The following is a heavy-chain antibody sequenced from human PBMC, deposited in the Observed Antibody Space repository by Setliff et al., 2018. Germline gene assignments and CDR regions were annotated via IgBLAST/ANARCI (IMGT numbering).Heavy chain of an antibody. D-gene: IGHD1-1*01. CDR1: GYILTSSG. CDR3: ARDSVTLGQLERRGGWHYYGMDV. Sequence: ASVKVSCKASGYILTSSGITWVRQAPGQGLEWMGWISGFNGVTNYAQTFQGRITMATDTSTKMAHMELSSLRSDDTAVYFCARDSVTLGQLERRGGWHYYGMDVWGQGTTVTVSS. V-gene: IGHV1-18*01. CDR2: ISGFNGVT. J-gene: IGHJ6*02.